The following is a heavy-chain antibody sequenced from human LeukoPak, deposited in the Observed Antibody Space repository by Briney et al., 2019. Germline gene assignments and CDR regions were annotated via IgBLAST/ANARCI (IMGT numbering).Heavy chain of an antibody. Sequence: PGRSLRLSCAASGFTFSSYGMHWVRQAPGKGLEWVAVISYDGSNKYYADSVKGRFTISRDNSKNTLYLQMNSLRAEDTAVYYCAKDRANVDIVATFDYWGQGTLVTVSS. CDR3: AKDRANVDIVATFDY. J-gene: IGHJ4*02. D-gene: IGHD5-12*01. V-gene: IGHV3-30*18. CDR1: GFTFSSYG. CDR2: ISYDGSNK.